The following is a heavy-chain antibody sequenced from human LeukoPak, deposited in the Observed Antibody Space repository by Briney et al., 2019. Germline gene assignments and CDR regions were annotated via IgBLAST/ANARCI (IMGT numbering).Heavy chain of an antibody. V-gene: IGHV4-34*01. CDR3: ARVVPHRRSWFLLDY. Sequence: SETLSLTCADYGGSFSGYYWSWIRQPPGKGLEWIGEINHSGSTNYNPSLKSRVTISVDTSKNQFSLKLSSVTAADTAVYYCARVVPHRRSWFLLDYWGQGTLVTVSS. J-gene: IGHJ4*02. CDR2: INHSGST. D-gene: IGHD6-13*01. CDR1: GGSFSGYY.